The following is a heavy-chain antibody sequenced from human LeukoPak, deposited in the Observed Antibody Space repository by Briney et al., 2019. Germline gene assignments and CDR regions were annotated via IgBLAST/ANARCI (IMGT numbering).Heavy chain of an antibody. CDR2: INTNTGNP. CDR1: GYTFTSNA. CDR3: ARGFRDSSGYVLTAFDI. D-gene: IGHD3-22*01. V-gene: IGHV7-4-1*02. Sequence: ASVTVSCKASGYTFTSNAMNWVRQAPGQGLEWMGWINTNTGNPTYAQGFTGRFVFSLDTSVSTAYLQISSLKAEDSAVYYCARGFRDSSGYVLTAFDIWGQGTMVTVSS. J-gene: IGHJ3*02.